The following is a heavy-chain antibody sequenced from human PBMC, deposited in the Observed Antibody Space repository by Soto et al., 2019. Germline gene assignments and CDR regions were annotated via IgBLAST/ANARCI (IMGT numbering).Heavy chain of an antibody. CDR1: GGSMSSYY. CDR2: IYYSGST. V-gene: IGHV4-59*08. D-gene: IGHD3-10*01. J-gene: IGHJ4*02. CDR3: ARQVGYDYGSGSYSHFDY. Sequence: ETLSLTCTVSGGSMSSYYWSWIRQPPGKGLEWIGYIYYSGSTNYNPSLKSRVTISVDTSKNQFSLKLSSVTAADTAVYYCARQVGYDYGSGSYSHFDYWGQGTLVTVSS.